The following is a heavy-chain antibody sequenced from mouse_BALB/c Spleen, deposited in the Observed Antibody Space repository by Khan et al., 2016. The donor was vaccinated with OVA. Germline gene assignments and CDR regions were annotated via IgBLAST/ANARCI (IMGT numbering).Heavy chain of an antibody. CDR3: ARGYFGNYEFAY. CDR1: GYTFTSYW. D-gene: IGHD2-1*01. Sequence: QVQLQQSGAELVKPGASVKLSCKTSGYTFTSYWIQWVKQRPGQGLGWIGQIFPGTGTTYYNENFKGKATLTVDPSSNTAYMQFSSLTSEDSAVDFCARGYFGNYEFAYWGQGTLVTVSP. J-gene: IGHJ3*01. V-gene: IGHV1S132*01. CDR2: IFPGTGTT.